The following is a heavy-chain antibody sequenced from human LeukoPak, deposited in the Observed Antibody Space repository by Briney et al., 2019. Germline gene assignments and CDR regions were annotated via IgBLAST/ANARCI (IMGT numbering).Heavy chain of an antibody. V-gene: IGHV1-69*13. D-gene: IGHD5-24*01. CDR1: GGTFSGYA. CDR2: IIPIFGTA. J-gene: IGHJ4*02. CDR3: AREMATKAAPFDY. Sequence: SVKVSCKASGGTFSGYAISWVRQAPGQGLEWMGGIIPIFGTANYAQKFQGRVTITADESTSTAYMELSSLRSEDTAVYYCAREMATKAAPFDYWGQGTLVTVSS.